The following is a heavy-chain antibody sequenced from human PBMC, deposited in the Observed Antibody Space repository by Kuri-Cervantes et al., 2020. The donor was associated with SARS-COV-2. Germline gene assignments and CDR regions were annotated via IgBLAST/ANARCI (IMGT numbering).Heavy chain of an antibody. V-gene: IGHV3-48*02. CDR2: ISSSSSTI. Sequence: GGSLRLSCAASGFTFSSYSMNWVRQAPGKGLEWVSYISSSSSTIYYADSVKGRFTISGDNAKNSLYLQMNSLRDEDTAVYYCAREAPCHIVGAICYGMDVWGQGTTVTVSS. D-gene: IGHD1-26*01. J-gene: IGHJ6*02. CDR1: GFTFSSYS. CDR3: AREAPCHIVGAICYGMDV.